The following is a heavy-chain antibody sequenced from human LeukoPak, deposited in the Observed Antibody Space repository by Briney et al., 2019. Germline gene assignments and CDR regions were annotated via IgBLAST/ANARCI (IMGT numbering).Heavy chain of an antibody. CDR3: AKAWIVAAVDY. CDR2: IQYDGSNK. J-gene: IGHJ4*02. Sequence: GGSLRLSCAASGFTFSSYGMQWVRQAPGKGLEWVAFIQYDGSNKYYADSVKGRFTISRDNSKNTMYLQMNSLRAEDTAVYYCAKAWIVAAVDYWGQGTLVTVST. V-gene: IGHV3-30*02. CDR1: GFTFSSYG. D-gene: IGHD1-26*01.